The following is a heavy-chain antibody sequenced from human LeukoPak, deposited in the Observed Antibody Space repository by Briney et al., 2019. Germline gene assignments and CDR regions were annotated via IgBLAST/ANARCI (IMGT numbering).Heavy chain of an antibody. V-gene: IGHV3-20*04. CDR2: IYWYGGHT. J-gene: IGHJ4*02. D-gene: IGHD6-19*01. CDR3: ARDSSGWYASFDY. CDR1: GFPLDDYG. Sequence: GGPLRLSCAASGFPLDDYGMRGPPQAPGKALEWVAGIYWYGGHTGYADPVKGRFIISRDNAKNSPYLQLYSLRAEDTALYYCARDSSGWYASFDYWGQGTLVTVSS.